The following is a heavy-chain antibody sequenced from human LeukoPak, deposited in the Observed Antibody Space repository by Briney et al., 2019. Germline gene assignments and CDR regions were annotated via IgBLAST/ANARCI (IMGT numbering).Heavy chain of an antibody. CDR1: GGSISSSSYY. Sequence: PSETLSLTCTVSGGSISSSSYYWGWIRQPPGKGLEWIGSIYHSGSTYYNPSLKSRVTISVDTSKNQFSLKLSSVTAADTAVYYCARGDAFDIWGQGTMVTVSS. J-gene: IGHJ3*02. V-gene: IGHV4-39*07. CDR3: ARGDAFDI. CDR2: IYHSGST.